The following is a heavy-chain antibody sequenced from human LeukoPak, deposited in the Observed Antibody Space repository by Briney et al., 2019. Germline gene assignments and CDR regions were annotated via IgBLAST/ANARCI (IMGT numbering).Heavy chain of an antibody. CDR3: ARVLMVRGVIIAPNFDY. V-gene: IGHV1-18*01. CDR2: ISTYNGNT. J-gene: IGHJ4*02. Sequence: ASAKVSCKASGYTFTSYGISWVRQAPGQGLEWMGWISTYNGNTNYPQNLQGRVTMTTDTSTNTAYMELRSLRSDDTAVYYCARVLMVRGVIIAPNFDYWGQGTLVTVSS. CDR1: GYTFTSYG. D-gene: IGHD3-10*01.